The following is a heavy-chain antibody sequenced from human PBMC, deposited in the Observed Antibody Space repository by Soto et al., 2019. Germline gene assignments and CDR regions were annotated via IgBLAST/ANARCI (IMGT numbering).Heavy chain of an antibody. CDR1: GGSISSSNW. CDR2: IYHSGST. J-gene: IGHJ5*02. D-gene: IGHD2-15*01. V-gene: IGHV4-4*02. CDR3: ARDGLGYCSGGSCEAGFDP. Sequence: QVQLQESGPGLVKPSGTLSLTCAVSGGSISSSNWWCWVRQPPRKGLGGIGDIYHSGSTNYIPPLKSRVNTSVDKAKNPFSLKLSSVTAADTAVYYCARDGLGYCSGGSCEAGFDPWGQGTLVTVSS.